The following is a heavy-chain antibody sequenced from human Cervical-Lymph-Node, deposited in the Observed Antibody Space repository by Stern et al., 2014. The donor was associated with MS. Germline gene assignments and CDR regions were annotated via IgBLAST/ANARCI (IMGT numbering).Heavy chain of an antibody. CDR3: ARRRGGHSESVWFDP. V-gene: IGHV4-59*08. CDR1: ADSVESYY. CDR2: MHHSGSS. Sequence: QVQLQESGPGLVKPSETLSLTCTVAADSVESYYWSWIRQPPGKGLEWVGYMHHSGSSNYNPSLERRASISMAPSKNRVPRKVKAVTAADTAVYYCARRRGGHSESVWFDPWGRGALVIVSS. D-gene: IGHD3-16*01. J-gene: IGHJ5*02.